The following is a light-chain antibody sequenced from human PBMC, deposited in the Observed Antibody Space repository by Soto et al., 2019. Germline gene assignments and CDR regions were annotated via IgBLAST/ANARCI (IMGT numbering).Light chain of an antibody. CDR3: QQYGSSPNT. J-gene: IGKJ5*01. Sequence: EIVLTQSPGTLSLSPGERATLSCRASQRVTSNDLAWYQQKPGQAPGLLIYGASSRASGIPDRFRGSGSGTEFTLTISRLEPEDFAVYYCQQYGSSPNTFGQGGRPEI. V-gene: IGKV3-20*01. CDR1: QRVTSND. CDR2: GAS.